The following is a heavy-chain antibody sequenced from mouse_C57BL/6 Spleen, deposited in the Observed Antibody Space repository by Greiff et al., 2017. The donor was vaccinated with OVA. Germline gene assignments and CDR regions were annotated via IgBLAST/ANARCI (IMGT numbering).Heavy chain of an antibody. CDR3: ARPYYDYPYSFDY. CDR2: ISSGSSTI. J-gene: IGHJ2*01. Sequence: EVNLVESGGGLVKPGGSLKLSCAASGFTFSDYGMHWVRQAPGKGLEWVAYISSGSSTIYYADTVKGRFTISRDNAKNTLFLQMTSLRSEDTAMYYCARPYYDYPYSFDYWGQGTTLTVSS. V-gene: IGHV5-17*01. D-gene: IGHD2-4*01. CDR1: GFTFSDYG.